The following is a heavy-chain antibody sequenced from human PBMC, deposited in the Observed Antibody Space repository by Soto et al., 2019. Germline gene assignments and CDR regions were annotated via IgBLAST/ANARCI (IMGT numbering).Heavy chain of an antibody. J-gene: IGHJ6*02. CDR1: EFTFSTYW. Sequence: EVQLVESGGGLVQPGGSLRLSCAASEFTFSTYWMHWVRQAPGKGLEWVARIDTTGSTTTYAGSVQGRFTISRDNAKNTLYLQMRSVRDEDTAVYYCASVSAAQYYYGMDAWGQGTTVTVSS. CDR3: ASVSAAQYYYGMDA. CDR2: IDTTGSTT. D-gene: IGHD4-4*01. V-gene: IGHV3-74*01.